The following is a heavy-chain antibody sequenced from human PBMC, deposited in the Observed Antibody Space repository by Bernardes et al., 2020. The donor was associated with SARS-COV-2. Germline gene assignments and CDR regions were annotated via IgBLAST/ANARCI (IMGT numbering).Heavy chain of an antibody. D-gene: IGHD2-15*01. CDR2: ISAYNGNT. V-gene: IGHV1-18*01. Sequence: ASMKVSCKASGYTFTSYGISWVRQAPGQGLEWMGWISAYNGNTNYAQKLQGRVTMTTDTSTSTAYMELRSLRSDDTAVYYCARDSEGYCSGGSCYSDYYYGMDVWGQGTTVTVSS. CDR3: ARDSEGYCSGGSCYSDYYYGMDV. CDR1: GYTFTSYG. J-gene: IGHJ6*02.